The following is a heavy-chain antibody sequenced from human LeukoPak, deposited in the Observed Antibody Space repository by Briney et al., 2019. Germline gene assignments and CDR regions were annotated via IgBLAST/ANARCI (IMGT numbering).Heavy chain of an antibody. CDR1: GFTFINYY. J-gene: IGHJ4*02. Sequence: ASVKVSCKASGFTFINYYMHWVRQALGQGLEWLGIINLSGGSTHYPQKFQDRVTMTRDTSTSTVYMELSSLRSEDTAVYYCARDLDYGEKSEDYWGQGTLVTVSS. CDR3: ARDLDYGEKSEDY. V-gene: IGHV1-46*01. D-gene: IGHD4/OR15-4a*01. CDR2: INLSGGST.